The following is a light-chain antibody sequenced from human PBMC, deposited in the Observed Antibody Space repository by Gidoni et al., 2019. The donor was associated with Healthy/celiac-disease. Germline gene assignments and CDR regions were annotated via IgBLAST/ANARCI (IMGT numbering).Light chain of an antibody. Sequence: EIVMSQSPATLSVSPGERATLSCRASQSVSSNLAWYQQKPGQAPRLLIYGASTRETGIPARFSGSGSGTEFTLTISSLQSEDFAVYDCQQYNNWPPLTFGGGTKVEIK. V-gene: IGKV3-15*01. CDR2: GAS. CDR1: QSVSSN. CDR3: QQYNNWPPLT. J-gene: IGKJ4*01.